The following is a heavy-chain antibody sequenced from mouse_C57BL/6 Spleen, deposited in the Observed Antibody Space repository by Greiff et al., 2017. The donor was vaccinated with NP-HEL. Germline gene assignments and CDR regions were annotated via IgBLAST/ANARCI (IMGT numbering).Heavy chain of an antibody. J-gene: IGHJ3*01. CDR2: INPNNGGT. V-gene: IGHV1-26*01. CDR3: AGLCFAY. CDR1: GYTFTDYY. Sequence: EVQLQQSGPELVKPGASVKISCKASGYTFTDYYMNWVKQSHGKSLEWIGDINPNNGGTSYNQKFKGKATLTVDKSSSTAYMELRSLTSEDSAVYYCAGLCFAYWGQGTLVTVSA.